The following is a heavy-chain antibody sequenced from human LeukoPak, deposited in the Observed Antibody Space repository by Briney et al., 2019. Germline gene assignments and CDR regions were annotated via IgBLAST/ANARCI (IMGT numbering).Heavy chain of an antibody. CDR3: TTENIVATILVRIDY. Sequence: GGPLRLFCAASGFPYSNAWMRGVRQSPREGLEWDGCIESKIDGETTDYAAPVKGRFTISRDNSNNKLYLQMNSLKPEDTDVYYCTTENIVATILVRIDYWGQGTLVTVSS. CDR2: IESKIDGETT. CDR1: GFPYSNAW. D-gene: IGHD5-12*01. V-gene: IGHV3-15*04. J-gene: IGHJ4*02.